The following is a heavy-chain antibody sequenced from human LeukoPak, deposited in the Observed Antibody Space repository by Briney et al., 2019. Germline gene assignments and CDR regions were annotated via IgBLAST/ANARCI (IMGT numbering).Heavy chain of an antibody. CDR3: TRVTSGAYFDY. D-gene: IGHD3-10*01. CDR2: IYTDGSFT. Sequence: PGGSLRLSXAASGFTFRNLWMHWVRQAPGKGLVWVSRIYTDGSFTTYADSVKGRFTISRDNAKNTLYLQMNSLRVEDTAVYYCTRVTSGAYFDYWGQGTLVTVSS. CDR1: GFTFRNLW. J-gene: IGHJ4*02. V-gene: IGHV3-74*01.